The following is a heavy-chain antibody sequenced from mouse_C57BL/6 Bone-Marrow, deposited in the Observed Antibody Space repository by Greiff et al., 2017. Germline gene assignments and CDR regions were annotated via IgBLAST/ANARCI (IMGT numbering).Heavy chain of an antibody. CDR2: IDPENGDT. V-gene: IGHV14-4*01. CDR3: TLYYDYGYAMDY. D-gene: IGHD2-4*01. J-gene: IGHJ4*01. Sequence: VQLQQSGAELVRPGASVKLSCTASGFNIKDDYMHWVKQRPEQGLEWIGWIDPENGDTEYASKFQGKATITADPSSNTAYLQLSSLTSEDTAVYYCTLYYDYGYAMDYWGQGTSVTVSS. CDR1: GFNIKDDY.